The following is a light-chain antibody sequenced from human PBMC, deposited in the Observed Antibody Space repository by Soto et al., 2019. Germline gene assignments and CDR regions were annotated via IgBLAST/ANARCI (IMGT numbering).Light chain of an antibody. J-gene: IGKJ1*01. CDR2: KAS. CDR1: QSISSS. V-gene: IGKV1-5*03. Sequence: DIHMTQSPSTLSAFVGDRVTITCRASQSISSSLTWYQQKPGKAPKLLIYKASSLESGVPSRFGGSGSGTEFTLTINSLQPDDFATYYCQQYNTYPWTFGQGTKVDIK. CDR3: QQYNTYPWT.